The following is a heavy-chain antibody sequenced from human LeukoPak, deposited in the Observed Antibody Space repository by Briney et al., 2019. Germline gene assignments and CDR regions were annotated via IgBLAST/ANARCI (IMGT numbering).Heavy chain of an antibody. CDR2: IDPSDSYT. CDR3: ARQWGDTFFDY. D-gene: IGHD2-21*02. J-gene: IGHJ4*02. CDR1: GYIFTHNW. Sequence: GESLKISCKGSGYIFTHNWLGWVRQMPGKGLEWMGRIDPSDSYTNYSPSFQGHVTISADKSISTAYLQWSSLKASDTAMYYCARQWGDTFFDYWGQGTLVTVSS. V-gene: IGHV5-10-1*01.